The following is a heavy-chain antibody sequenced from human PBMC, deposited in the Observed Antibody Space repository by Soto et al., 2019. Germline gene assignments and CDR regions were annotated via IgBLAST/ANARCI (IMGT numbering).Heavy chain of an antibody. Sequence: GSLRLSGAASGCTFNNYAMSWVRQAPGKGLKWVSAISGGSGTIYYADSVKGRFTISRDNSKNTLSLQMNSLRAEDTAVYYCAKRAGYSSGAFDVWGQGTMVTVSS. CDR1: GCTFNNYA. CDR2: ISGGSGTI. D-gene: IGHD6-19*01. V-gene: IGHV3-23*01. J-gene: IGHJ3*01. CDR3: AKRAGYSSGAFDV.